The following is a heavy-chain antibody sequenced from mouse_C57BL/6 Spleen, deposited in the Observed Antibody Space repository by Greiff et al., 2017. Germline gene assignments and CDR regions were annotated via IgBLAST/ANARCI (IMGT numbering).Heavy chain of an antibody. V-gene: IGHV1-62-2*01. CDR2: FYPGSGSI. D-gene: IGHD2-4*01. CDR3: ARHEEAYDYDVYYAMDY. CDR1: GYTFTGYT. Sequence: QVQLQQSGAELVKPGASVKLSCKASGYTFTGYTIHWVKQRPGQGLEWIGWFYPGSGSINYNEKFNDKATLTADKSSSTVYMELSILTSEDSAVYFCARHEEAYDYDVYYAMDYWGQGTSVTVSS. J-gene: IGHJ4*01.